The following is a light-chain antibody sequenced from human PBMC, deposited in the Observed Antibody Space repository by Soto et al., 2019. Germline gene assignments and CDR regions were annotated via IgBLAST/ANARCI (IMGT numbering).Light chain of an antibody. J-gene: IGKJ1*01. CDR2: EAS. CDR1: QSISGS. Sequence: DIQMTQSPSTLSASVGDRVTITCRASQSISGSLAWYQQKPGKAPRLLIYEASNLKSGGPSRFGGSGSGTEYTLTISSLQPDDFASYDCQQYNGYWTFGQGTKVEIK. V-gene: IGKV1-5*03. CDR3: QQYNGYWT.